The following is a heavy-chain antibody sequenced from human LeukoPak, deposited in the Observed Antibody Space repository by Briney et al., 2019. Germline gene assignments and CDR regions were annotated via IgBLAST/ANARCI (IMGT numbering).Heavy chain of an antibody. CDR2: ISYDGGNT. Sequence: GRSLRLSCAASGFTFSSYAMHWVRQAPGKGLEWVAVISYDGGNTCYADSVKGRFTISRDNSKNTLYLQLNSLRAEDTAVYYCARDSTYYYGSGSSGPHYFDYWGQGTLVTVSS. J-gene: IGHJ4*02. D-gene: IGHD3-10*01. CDR3: ARDSTYYYGSGSSGPHYFDY. V-gene: IGHV3-30*01. CDR1: GFTFSSYA.